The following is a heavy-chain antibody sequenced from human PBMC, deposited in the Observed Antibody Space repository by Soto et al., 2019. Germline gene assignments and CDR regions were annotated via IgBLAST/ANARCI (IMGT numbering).Heavy chain of an antibody. V-gene: IGHV3-21*01. CDR1: GFTFSSYS. Sequence: EVQLVESGGGLVKPGGSLRLSCAASGFTFSSYSMNWVRQAPGKGLEWVSSISSSSSYIYYADSVKGRFTISRDNAKNSLYLQMTSLRAEDTAVYYCARDISYYYGSGTYDYWGQGTLVTVSS. CDR2: ISSSSSYI. CDR3: ARDISYYYGSGTYDY. J-gene: IGHJ4*02. D-gene: IGHD3-10*01.